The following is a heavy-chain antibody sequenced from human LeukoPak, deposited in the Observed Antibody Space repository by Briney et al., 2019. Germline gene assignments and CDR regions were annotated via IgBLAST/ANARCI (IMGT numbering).Heavy chain of an antibody. Sequence: KPSETLSLTCAAYGGSFSGYYWSWLRQPPGKGLEWIGEINHSGSTNYNPSLKSRVTIIVDTSKNQFFLKLSSVTAANTAVYYCARARRYYGSELPSDYWGQGTLVTVSS. D-gene: IGHD3-10*01. V-gene: IGHV4-34*01. J-gene: IGHJ4*02. CDR3: ARARRYYGSELPSDY. CDR2: INHSGST. CDR1: GGSFSGYY.